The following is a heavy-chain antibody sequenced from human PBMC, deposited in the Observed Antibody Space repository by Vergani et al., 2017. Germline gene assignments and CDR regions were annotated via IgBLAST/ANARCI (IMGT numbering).Heavy chain of an antibody. CDR2: IIPIFGTA. J-gene: IGHJ4*02. Sequence: QGQLAQSGAEVKKPGSSVKVSCKASGGTFSSNSISWVRQAPGQGLEWMRRIIPIFGTANYAPRFQGRVPITADESTSTAYMELSSLRSEDTAVYYCASRAGDYDILTGYAPFDCWVQGTLVTVSS. V-gene: IGHV1-69*13. CDR1: GGTFSSNS. CDR3: ASRAGDYDILTGYAPFDC. D-gene: IGHD3-9*01.